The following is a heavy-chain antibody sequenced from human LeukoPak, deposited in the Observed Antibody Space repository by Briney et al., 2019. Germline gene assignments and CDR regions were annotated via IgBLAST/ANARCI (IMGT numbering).Heavy chain of an antibody. V-gene: IGHV3-7*01. CDR3: ARDPLHEVPAPRPTNWFDP. Sequence: PGGSLRLSCAASGFTFSSYWMSWVRQAPGKGLEWVANIKQDGSEKYYVDSVKGRFTISRDNAKNSLYLQMNSLRAEDTAVYYCARDPLHEVPAPRPTNWFDPWGQGTLVTVSS. CDR2: IKQDGSEK. CDR1: GFTFSSYW. J-gene: IGHJ5*02. D-gene: IGHD2-2*01.